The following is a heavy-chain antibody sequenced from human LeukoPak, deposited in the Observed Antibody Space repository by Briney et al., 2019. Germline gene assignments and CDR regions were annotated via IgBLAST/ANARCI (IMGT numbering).Heavy chain of an antibody. D-gene: IGHD3-10*01. CDR1: GFTFSSYA. CDR3: ANTRVGVLTPTFDS. V-gene: IGHV3-23*01. J-gene: IGHJ4*02. Sequence: GGSLRLSCAASGFTFSSYAMSWVRQAPGKGLEWVSGISASASGTYYADSVKGRFTISRDKSKNTLFLQMNSLRAEDTAVYYCANTRVGVLTPTFDSWGQGTLVTVSS. CDR2: ISASASGT.